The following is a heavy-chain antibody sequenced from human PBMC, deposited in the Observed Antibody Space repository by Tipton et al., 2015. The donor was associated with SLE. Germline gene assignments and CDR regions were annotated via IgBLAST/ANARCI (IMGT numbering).Heavy chain of an antibody. V-gene: IGHV4-30-4*08. D-gene: IGHD3-16*02. CDR1: GDSISNGDDY. Sequence: LRLSCTVSGDSISNGDDYWSWIRQPPGKGLEWIGNIYYTGSTHYNPSLKSRVTISVDTSKNQFSLKLSSVTAADTAVYYCAQAHLWGSYRYASDIWGQGTMVTVSS. J-gene: IGHJ3*02. CDR2: IYYTGST. CDR3: AQAHLWGSYRYASDI.